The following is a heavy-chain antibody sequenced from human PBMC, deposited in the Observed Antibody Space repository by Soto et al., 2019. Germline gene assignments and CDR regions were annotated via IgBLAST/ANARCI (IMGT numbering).Heavy chain of an antibody. CDR3: ARDDEYRRSSLTGRGHFDL. CDR1: GFTFIEYY. CDR2: ISSSGGTI. V-gene: IGHV3-11*01. J-gene: IGHJ2*01. Sequence: QVQLVESGGGLVKPGGSLRLSCAASGFTFIEYYMSWIRQAPGKGLEWVSYISSSGGTIYYADSVKGRFIISRDNAKNSLHLEMNSLRAEDTAVYYCARDDEYRRSSLTGRGHFDLWGRGTQVTVSS. D-gene: IGHD6-6*01.